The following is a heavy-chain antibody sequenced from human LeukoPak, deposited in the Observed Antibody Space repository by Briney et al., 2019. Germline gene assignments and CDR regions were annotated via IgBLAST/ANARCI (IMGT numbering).Heavy chain of an antibody. CDR3: TRQWEQEDY. J-gene: IGHJ4*02. D-gene: IGHD1-26*01. CDR2: IISKANSYAT. V-gene: IGHV3-73*01. Sequence: GGSLRLSCAASGFTFSHAWMSWVRQAPGKGLEWVGRIISKANSYATAYAASVKGRFIISRDDSKNTAYLQMNSLKTEDTAVYYCTRQWEQEDYWGQGTLVTVSS. CDR1: GFTFSHAW.